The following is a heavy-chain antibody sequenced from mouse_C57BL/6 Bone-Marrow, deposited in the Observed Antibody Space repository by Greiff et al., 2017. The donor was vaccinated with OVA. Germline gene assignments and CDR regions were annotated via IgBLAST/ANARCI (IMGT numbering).Heavy chain of an antibody. CDR3: AREHFPFAY. J-gene: IGHJ3*01. CDR1: GYTFTDYY. V-gene: IGHV1-26*01. Sequence: EVQLQQSGPELVKPGASVKISCKASGYTFTDYYMNWVKQSHGKSLEWIGDINPNNGGTSYNQKFKGKATLTVDKSSSTAYMELRSLTSAASAVYYCAREHFPFAYWGQGTLVTVSA. CDR2: INPNNGGT.